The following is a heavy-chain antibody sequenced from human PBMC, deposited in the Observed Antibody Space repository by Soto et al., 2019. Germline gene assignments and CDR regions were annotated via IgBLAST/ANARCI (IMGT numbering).Heavy chain of an antibody. J-gene: IGHJ6*02. CDR3: ARVSYDFWSGYVPYGMDV. CDR2: INTNTGNP. V-gene: IGHV7-4-1*01. CDR1: GYTFTSYA. Sequence: QVQLVQSGSELKKPGASVKVSCKASGYTFTSYAMNWVRQAPGPGLEWMGWINTNTGNPTYGQGFTGRFVLSLDTSVRTAYLQICILTAEESAVYYCARVSYDFWSGYVPYGMDVWGQGTTVTVSS. D-gene: IGHD3-3*01.